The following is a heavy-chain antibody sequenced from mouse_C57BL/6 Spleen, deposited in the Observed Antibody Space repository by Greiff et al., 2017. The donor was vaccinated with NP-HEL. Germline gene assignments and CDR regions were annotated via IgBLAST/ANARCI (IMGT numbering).Heavy chain of an antibody. V-gene: IGHV1-55*01. CDR1: GYTFTSYW. D-gene: IGHD2-5*01. CDR2: IYPGSGST. CDR3: ARTSAYYSNPCAY. J-gene: IGHJ3*01. Sequence: QVQLQQPGAELVKPGASVKMSCKASGYTFTSYWITWVKQRPGQGLEWIGDIYPGSGSTNYNEKFKSKATLTVDTSSSTAYMQLSSLTSEDSAVYYCARTSAYYSNPCAYWGQGTLVTVSA.